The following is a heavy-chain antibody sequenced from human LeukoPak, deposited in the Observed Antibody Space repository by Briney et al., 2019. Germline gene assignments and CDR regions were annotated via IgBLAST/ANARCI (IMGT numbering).Heavy chain of an antibody. Sequence: SETLSLTCTVSGGSISSYYWSWIRQPPGKGLEWIGYIYYSGGTNYNPSLKSRVAISVDTSKNQFSLKLSSVTAADTAVYYCARYGVFSSSWYFDYWGQGTLVSVSS. CDR1: GGSISSYY. D-gene: IGHD6-13*01. J-gene: IGHJ4*02. CDR3: ARYGVFSSSWYFDY. CDR2: IYYSGGT. V-gene: IGHV4-59*01.